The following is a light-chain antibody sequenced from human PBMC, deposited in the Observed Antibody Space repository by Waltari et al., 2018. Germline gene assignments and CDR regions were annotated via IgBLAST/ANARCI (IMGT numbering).Light chain of an antibody. J-gene: IGKJ1*01. CDR1: QNINTW. CDR2: KAS. V-gene: IGKV1-5*03. Sequence: DIQMTQSPSTLSASVGDRVPITCRASQNINTWLAWHQQKPGKAPNLLIYKASSLESGVTSRFSGSGSGTEFTLTISSLQPDDFATYYCLQYNGEPRTFGQGTKVEVK. CDR3: LQYNGEPRT.